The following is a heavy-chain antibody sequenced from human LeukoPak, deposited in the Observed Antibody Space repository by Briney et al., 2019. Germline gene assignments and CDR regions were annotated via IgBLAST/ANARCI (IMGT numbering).Heavy chain of an antibody. Sequence: TSATLSLTCTVSGGSISSGGYYWSWIRQHPGKGLEWIGYIYYSGSTYYNPSLKRRVTISVDTSKNQFSLKLSSVTAADTAVYYCAREKSYYYGSGTMGVDYWGQGTLVTVSS. J-gene: IGHJ4*02. CDR2: IYYSGST. CDR3: AREKSYYYGSGTMGVDY. CDR1: GGSISSGGYY. V-gene: IGHV4-31*03. D-gene: IGHD3-10*01.